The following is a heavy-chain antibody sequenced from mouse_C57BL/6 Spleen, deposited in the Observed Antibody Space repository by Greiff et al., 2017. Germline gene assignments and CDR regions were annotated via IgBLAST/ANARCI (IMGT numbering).Heavy chain of an antibody. V-gene: IGHV1-64*01. D-gene: IGHD1-1*01. Sequence: QVQLKEPGAELVKPGASVKLSCKASGYTFTSYWMHWVKQRPGQGIEWIGMIHPNSGSTNYNEKVKSKAKLTVDKSSSTAYMQLSSLTSEDSAVYYCAREVITTVVATGYFYYWGQGTTRTVSS. CDR1: GYTFTSYW. CDR3: AREVITTVVATGYFYY. J-gene: IGHJ2*01. CDR2: IHPNSGST.